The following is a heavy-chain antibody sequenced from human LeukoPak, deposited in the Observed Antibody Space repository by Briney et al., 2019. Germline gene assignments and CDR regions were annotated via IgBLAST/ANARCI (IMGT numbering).Heavy chain of an antibody. J-gene: IGHJ5*02. Sequence: ASVKVSCKASGYTFTGYYMHWVRQAPGQGLEWMGWINPNSGGTNYAQKFQGRVTMTRDTSISTAYMELSRLRSDDTAVYYCAREAIVGATTWFDPWGQGTLVTVSS. CDR3: AREAIVGATTWFDP. D-gene: IGHD1-26*01. CDR1: GYTFTGYY. CDR2: INPNSGGT. V-gene: IGHV1-2*02.